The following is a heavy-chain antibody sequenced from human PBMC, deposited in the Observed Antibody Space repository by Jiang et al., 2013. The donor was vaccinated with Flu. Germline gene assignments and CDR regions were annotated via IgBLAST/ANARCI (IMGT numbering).Heavy chain of an antibody. CDR3: ARDRGYSYDAEAFDI. J-gene: IGHJ3*02. CDR2: SAYNGNT. V-gene: IGHV1-18*01. Sequence: SAYNGNTNYAQKLQGRVTMTTDTSTSTAYMELRSLRSDDTAVYYCARDRGYSYDAEAFDIWGQGTMVTVSS. D-gene: IGHD5-18*01.